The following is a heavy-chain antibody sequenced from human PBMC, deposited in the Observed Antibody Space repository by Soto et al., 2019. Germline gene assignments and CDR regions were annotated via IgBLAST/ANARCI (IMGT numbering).Heavy chain of an antibody. CDR1: GYSFTSYW. CDR3: ARHLISSGSGNHSPFES. D-gene: IGHD3-10*01. Sequence: GESLKISCKGSGYSFTSYWIGWVRQMPGKGLEWMGIIYPGDSDTRYSPSFQGQVTISADKSISTAYLQWSSLKASDTAMYFCARHLISSGSGNHSPFESWGQGTRVTVSS. J-gene: IGHJ4*02. CDR2: IYPGDSDT. V-gene: IGHV5-51*01.